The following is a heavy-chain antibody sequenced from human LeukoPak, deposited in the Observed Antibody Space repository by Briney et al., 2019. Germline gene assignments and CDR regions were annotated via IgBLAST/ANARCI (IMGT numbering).Heavy chain of an antibody. CDR2: ISPSGDIL. Sequence: GGSLRLSCAASGFTFRSHGMNWVRQAPGKGLEWVSGISPSGDILYYADSVKGQFTISRDNSKNTVYLQMNSLRAEDTAVYYCAKDRGMFLVGYLDYWGQGTLVTVSS. J-gene: IGHJ4*02. D-gene: IGHD2-15*01. CDR1: GFTFRSHG. CDR3: AKDRGMFLVGYLDY. V-gene: IGHV3-23*01.